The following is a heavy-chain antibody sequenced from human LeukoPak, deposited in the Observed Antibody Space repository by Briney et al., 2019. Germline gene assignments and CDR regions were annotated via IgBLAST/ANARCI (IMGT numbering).Heavy chain of an antibody. D-gene: IGHD3-22*01. Sequence: ASVKVSCKASGYTFTSYYMHWVRQAPGQGLEWMGIINPSGGSTSYAQKFQGRVTMTRDTSISTAYMELSRLRSDDTAVYYCARGDHSSGCSLDYWGQGTLVTVSS. J-gene: IGHJ4*02. CDR3: ARGDHSSGCSLDY. CDR1: GYTFTSYY. CDR2: INPSGGST. V-gene: IGHV1-46*01.